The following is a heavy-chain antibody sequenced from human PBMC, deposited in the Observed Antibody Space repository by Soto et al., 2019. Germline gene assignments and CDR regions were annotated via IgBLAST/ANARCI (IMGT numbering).Heavy chain of an antibody. Sequence: GGSLRLSCAASGFTFSSYAMHWVRQAPGKGLEWVAVISYDGSNKYYADSVKGRFTISRDNSKNTLYLQMNSLRAEDMAVYYCARGGDGYNRPIDYFDYWGQGTLVTVSS. V-gene: IGHV3-30-3*01. CDR3: ARGGDGYNRPIDYFDY. D-gene: IGHD5-12*01. CDR1: GFTFSSYA. J-gene: IGHJ4*02. CDR2: ISYDGSNK.